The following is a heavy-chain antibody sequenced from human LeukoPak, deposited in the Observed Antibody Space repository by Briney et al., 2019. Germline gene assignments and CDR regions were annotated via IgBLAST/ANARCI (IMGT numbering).Heavy chain of an antibody. CDR3: ARLKPQGYYYDY. D-gene: IGHD3-22*01. Sequence: SETLSLTCTVSGGSISSYYWSWIRQPPGKGLEWIGYIYYSGSTDYYPSLKGRLTISVDTSNNQFSLKLSSVTAADTAVYYCARLKPQGYYYDYWGQGTLVTVSS. V-gene: IGHV4-59*08. CDR1: GGSISSYY. J-gene: IGHJ4*02. CDR2: IYYSGST.